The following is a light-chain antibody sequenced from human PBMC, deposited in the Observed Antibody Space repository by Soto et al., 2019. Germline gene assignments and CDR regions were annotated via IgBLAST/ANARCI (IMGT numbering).Light chain of an antibody. V-gene: IGKV3-11*01. CDR1: QSVSSF. CDR2: DAS. Sequence: EIVLTQSPATLSLSLGERATLSCRASQSVSSFLAWYQQKPGQAPRLLIYDASNRATGIPARFSGSGSGTDFTLTISSLEAEDFAVYYCHHRSNWPETFGPGTKVDIK. CDR3: HHRSNWPET. J-gene: IGKJ3*01.